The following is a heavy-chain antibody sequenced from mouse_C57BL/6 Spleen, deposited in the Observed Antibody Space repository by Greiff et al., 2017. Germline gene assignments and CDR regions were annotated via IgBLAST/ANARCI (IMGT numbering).Heavy chain of an antibody. D-gene: IGHD2-4*01. CDR3: DRMGGYDDYDWFAY. V-gene: IGHV2-9-1*01. CDR2: ICTGGGT. CDR1: GFSLTSYA. J-gene: IGHJ3*01. Sequence: QVQLKESGPGLVAPSQSLSITCTVSGFSLTSYAISWVRQPPGKGLEWLGVICTGGGTNYNSALKSRLSISTDNSKSQVFLKMKSLQTDDTARYYCDRMGGYDDYDWFAYWGQGTLVTVSA.